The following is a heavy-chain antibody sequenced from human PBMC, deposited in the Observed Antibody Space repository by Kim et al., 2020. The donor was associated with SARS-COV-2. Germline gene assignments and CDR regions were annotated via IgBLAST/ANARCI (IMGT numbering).Heavy chain of an antibody. J-gene: IGHJ4*02. D-gene: IGHD3-10*01. CDR3: ARGGRRSAGVDY. Sequence: NYTPSLKSRVTISVDTSKNQFSLKLSSVTAADTAVYYCARGGRRSAGVDYWGQGTLVTVSS. V-gene: IGHV4-34*01.